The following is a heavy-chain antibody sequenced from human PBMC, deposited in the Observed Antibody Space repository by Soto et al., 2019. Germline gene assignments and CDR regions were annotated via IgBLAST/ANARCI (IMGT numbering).Heavy chain of an antibody. CDR3: SRPGRDAYSSGHDY. J-gene: IGHJ4*02. V-gene: IGHV5-51*01. D-gene: IGHD4-4*01. CDR1: GYSFTSQW. Sequence: GESLKISCKGSGYSFTSQWIGWVRQMPGKGLVWMGIIYPDDSHTIYSPSFEGQVTISVDKSISTAYLPWNSLKASDTAMYYCSRPGRDAYSSGHDYWDQGPLITVSS. CDR2: IYPDDSHT.